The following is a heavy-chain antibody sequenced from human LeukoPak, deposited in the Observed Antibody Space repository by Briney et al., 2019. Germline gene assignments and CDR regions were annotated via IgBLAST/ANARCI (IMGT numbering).Heavy chain of an antibody. J-gene: IGHJ4*02. CDR3: ARRYCGGGSCYGNFDY. D-gene: IGHD2-15*01. Sequence: KPSETLSLTCAVYGGSFSGYYWSWIRQPPGKGLEWIGEINLGGSTNYNSSLKSRVPISVATSKNQFSLKLSSVTAADTAVYYCARRYCGGGSCYGNFDYWGQGILVTVSS. CDR1: GGSFSGYY. CDR2: INLGGST. V-gene: IGHV4-34*01.